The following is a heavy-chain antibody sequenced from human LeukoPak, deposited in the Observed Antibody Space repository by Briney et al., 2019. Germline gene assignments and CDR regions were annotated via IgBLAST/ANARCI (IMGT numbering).Heavy chain of an antibody. D-gene: IGHD5-24*01. V-gene: IGHV3-30-3*01. J-gene: IGHJ4*02. Sequence: GGSLRLSCAASGFTFSSYAMHWVRQAPGKGLEWVAVISYDGSNKYYADSVKGRFTISRDNSNNTMYLQMNSLRAEDTAVYYCARSWRREMAFDYWGQGTLVTVSS. CDR2: ISYDGSNK. CDR3: ARSWRREMAFDY. CDR1: GFTFSSYA.